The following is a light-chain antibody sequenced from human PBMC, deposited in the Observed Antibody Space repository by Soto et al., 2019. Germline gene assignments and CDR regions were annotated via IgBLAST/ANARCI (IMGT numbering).Light chain of an antibody. Sequence: IVMTQSPDSLAVSLGEGATITCKSSHSVLYSSNKKNYLTWHQQKPGQTPKLLIHWASTRESGVPDRFSGSGSGTDFTLTISSLQAEDVAVYYCQKFYSTPPGTFGRGTKVDIK. V-gene: IGKV4-1*01. J-gene: IGKJ4*02. CDR3: QKFYSTPPGT. CDR2: WAS. CDR1: HSVLYSSNKKNY.